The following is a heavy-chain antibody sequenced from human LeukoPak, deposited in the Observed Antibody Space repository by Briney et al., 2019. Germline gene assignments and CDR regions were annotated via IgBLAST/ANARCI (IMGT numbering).Heavy chain of an antibody. CDR1: GFTFSSYA. J-gene: IGHJ4*02. V-gene: IGHV3-30-3*01. D-gene: IGHD3-22*01. Sequence: GGSLRLSCAASGFTFSSYAMHWVRQAPGKGLEWVAVISYDGSNKYYADSVKGRFTISRDNSKNTLYLQMNSLRAEDTAVYYCARARNYYDFDYWGQGTLVTVSS. CDR2: ISYDGSNK. CDR3: ARARNYYDFDY.